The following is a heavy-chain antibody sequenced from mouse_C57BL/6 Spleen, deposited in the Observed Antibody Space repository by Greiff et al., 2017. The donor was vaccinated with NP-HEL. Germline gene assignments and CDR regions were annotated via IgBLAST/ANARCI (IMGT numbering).Heavy chain of an antibody. J-gene: IGHJ3*01. CDR3: ARPLYGSSYEGFAY. D-gene: IGHD1-1*01. V-gene: IGHV1-55*01. Sequence: QVHVKQPGAELVKPGASVKMSCKASGYTFTSYWITWVKQRPGQGLEWIGDIYPGSGSTNYNEKFKSKATLTVDTSSSTAYMQLSSLTSEDSAVYYCARPLYGSSYEGFAYWGQGTLVTVSA. CDR1: GYTFTSYW. CDR2: IYPGSGST.